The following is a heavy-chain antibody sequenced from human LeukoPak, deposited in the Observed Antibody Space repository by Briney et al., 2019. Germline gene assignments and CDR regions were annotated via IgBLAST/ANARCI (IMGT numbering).Heavy chain of an antibody. CDR3: ATPIVVVPAAKPRTAFDI. J-gene: IGHJ3*02. V-gene: IGHV3-30*02. CDR2: IRYDGSNK. Sequence: GGSLRLSCAASGFTFSSYGMHWVRQAPGNGLEWVAFIRYDGSNKYYADSVKGRFTISRDNSKNTLYLQMNSLRAEDTAVYYCATPIVVVPAAKPRTAFDIWGQGTMVTVSS. CDR1: GFTFSSYG. D-gene: IGHD2-2*02.